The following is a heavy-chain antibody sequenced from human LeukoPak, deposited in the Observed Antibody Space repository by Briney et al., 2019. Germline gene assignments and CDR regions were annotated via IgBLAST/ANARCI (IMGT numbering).Heavy chain of an antibody. V-gene: IGHV4-39*01. CDR3: ARQTGSGLFILP. D-gene: IGHD3/OR15-3a*01. Sequence: PSETLSLTCTVSGVSISSSNSYWGWIRQPPGKGLEWIGSIYYSGNTYYNASLMSQVSISIDTSKNQFSLRLTSVTAADTAVYYCARQTGSGLFILPGGQGTLVTVSS. J-gene: IGHJ4*02. CDR2: IYYSGNT. CDR1: GVSISSSNSY.